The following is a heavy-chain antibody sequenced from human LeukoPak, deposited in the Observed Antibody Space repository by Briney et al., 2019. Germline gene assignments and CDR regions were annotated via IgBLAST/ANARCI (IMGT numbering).Heavy chain of an antibody. CDR1: GFTFSSYS. D-gene: IGHD6-13*01. CDR3: ARKLYSSSWQTTVGFDY. CDR2: ISSGSGHI. V-gene: IGHV3-21*01. Sequence: GVSLRLSCAASGFTFSSYSMHWVRQAPGKGLEWVSSISSGSGHIYYADSLKGRFTISRDNAKDSLYLQMNSLRVEDTAVYYCARKLYSSSWQTTVGFDYWGQGTLVTVSS. J-gene: IGHJ4*02.